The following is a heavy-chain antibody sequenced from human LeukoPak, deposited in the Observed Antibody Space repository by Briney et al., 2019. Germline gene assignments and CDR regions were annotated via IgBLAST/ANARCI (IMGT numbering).Heavy chain of an antibody. D-gene: IGHD4/OR15-4a*01. CDR1: GFTFDDYG. CDR3: ARRAGAYSHPYDY. J-gene: IGHJ4*02. V-gene: IGHV3-20*04. Sequence: GGSLRLSCAASGFTFDDYGMSWVRQAPGKGLEWVSGINWNGGSTGYAGSVKGRFTISRDSAKNTLYLQMNSLRAEDTAVYYCARRAGAYSHPYDYWGQGTLVTVSS. CDR2: INWNGGST.